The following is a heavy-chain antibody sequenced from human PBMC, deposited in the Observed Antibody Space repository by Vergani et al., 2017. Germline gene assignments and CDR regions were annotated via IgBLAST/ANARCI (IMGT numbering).Heavy chain of an antibody. D-gene: IGHD3-22*01. CDR2: INHSGST. CDR3: ARQGYYDSSLDWFDP. J-gene: IGHJ5*02. CDR1: GGSFSGYY. V-gene: IGHV4-34*01. Sequence: QVQLQQWGAGLLKPSETLSLTCAVYGGSFSGYYWSWVRQPPGKGREWIGEINHSGSTYYNPSLKSRVTISVDTSKNQFSLKLSSVTAADTAVYYCARQGYYDSSLDWFDPWGQGTLVTVSS.